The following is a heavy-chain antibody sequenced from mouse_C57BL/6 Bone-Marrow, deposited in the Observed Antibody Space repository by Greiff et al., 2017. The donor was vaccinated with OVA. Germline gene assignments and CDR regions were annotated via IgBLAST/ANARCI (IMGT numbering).Heavy chain of an antibody. Sequence: QVQLKESGPELVKPGASVKISCKASGYAFSSSWMNWVKQRPGKGLEWIGRIYPGDGDTNYNGKFKGKATLTADKSSSTAYMQLSSLTSEDSAVYFCARSIYYYGSSYGGFAYWGQGTLVTVSA. D-gene: IGHD1-1*01. CDR2: IYPGDGDT. CDR1: GYAFSSSW. J-gene: IGHJ3*01. V-gene: IGHV1-82*01. CDR3: ARSIYYYGSSYGGFAY.